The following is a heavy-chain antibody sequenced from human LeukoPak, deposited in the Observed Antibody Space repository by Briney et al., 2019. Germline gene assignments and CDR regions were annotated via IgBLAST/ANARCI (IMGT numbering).Heavy chain of an antibody. D-gene: IGHD3-22*01. CDR1: GFTFSNFG. Sequence: GGSLRLSCAASGFTFSNFGMSWVRQAPGKGLEWVSVISGSGGSTYYADSVKGRFTIFRDNSRNTLYLQMNSLRAEDTAVYYCARDLGRYYDTSDNWFDPWGQGTLVTVSS. J-gene: IGHJ5*02. CDR3: ARDLGRYYDTSDNWFDP. CDR2: ISGSGGST. V-gene: IGHV3-23*01.